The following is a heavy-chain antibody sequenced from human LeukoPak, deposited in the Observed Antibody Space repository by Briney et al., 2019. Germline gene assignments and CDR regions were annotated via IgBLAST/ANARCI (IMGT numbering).Heavy chain of an antibody. CDR2: IYYSGST. D-gene: IGHD6-6*01. V-gene: IGHV4-59*01. CDR1: GGSISSYY. J-gene: IGHJ4*02. Sequence: SETLSLTCTVSGGSISSYYWSWIRQPPGKGLEWIGYIYYSGSTNYNPSLKSRVTISVDTSKNQFSLKLSSVTAADTAVYYCARKSRAASFGYWGQGTLVTVSS. CDR3: ARKSRAASFGY.